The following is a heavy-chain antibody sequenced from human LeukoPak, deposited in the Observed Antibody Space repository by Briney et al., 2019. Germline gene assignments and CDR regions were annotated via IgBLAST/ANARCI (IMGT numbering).Heavy chain of an antibody. CDR1: GFTFNRYW. Sequence: GGSLRLSCAASGFTFNRYWMHWVRQAPGEGLVWVSRINGDGSTTSYADSVKGGFTISRDNAKNTLYLQMNSLRAEDTAVYYCATGNYYDSRGYYTFGHWGQGTLVTVSS. J-gene: IGHJ1*01. CDR2: INGDGSTT. V-gene: IGHV3-74*01. CDR3: ATGNYYDSRGYYTFGH. D-gene: IGHD3-22*01.